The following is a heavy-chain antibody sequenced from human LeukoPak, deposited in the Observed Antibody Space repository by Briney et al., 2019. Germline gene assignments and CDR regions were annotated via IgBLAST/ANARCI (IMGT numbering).Heavy chain of an antibody. CDR2: INPSSGGT. D-gene: IGHD5-18*01. V-gene: IGHV1-2*02. Sequence: ASVKVSCKASGYTFTGYYMHWVRQAPGQGLEWMGWINPSSGGTNYAQKFQGRVTMTRDTSISTAYMELSRLRSDDTAVYYCAREGTWIQLWLPDYYYYMDVWGKGTTVTISS. J-gene: IGHJ6*03. CDR1: GYTFTGYY. CDR3: AREGTWIQLWLPDYYYYMDV.